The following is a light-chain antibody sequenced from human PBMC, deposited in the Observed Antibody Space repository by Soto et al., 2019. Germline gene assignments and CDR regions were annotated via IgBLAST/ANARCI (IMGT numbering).Light chain of an antibody. CDR3: QQRNNWPRT. Sequence: EIVVTQSAATLSLSPWESATLSCRASQSVSSYLAWYQQKPGQAPRLLIYDASNRATGIPARVSGSWSGTDCTLTISSLEPGDVAGDDCQQRNNWPRTCGQGTRLEIK. J-gene: IGKJ5*01. V-gene: IGKV3-11*01. CDR2: DAS. CDR1: QSVSSY.